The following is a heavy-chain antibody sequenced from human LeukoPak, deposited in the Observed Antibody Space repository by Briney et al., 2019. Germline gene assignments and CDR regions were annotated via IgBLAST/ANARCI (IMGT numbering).Heavy chain of an antibody. J-gene: IGHJ4*02. Sequence: ASVKVSCKASGYTFTSYDINWVRQATGQGLEWMGWMNPNSGNTGYAQKFQGRVTMTRDMSTSTVYMELSSLRSEDTAVYYCARGYSSGWYPDYWGQGTLVTVSS. V-gene: IGHV1-8*01. D-gene: IGHD6-19*01. CDR2: MNPNSGNT. CDR1: GYTFTSYD. CDR3: ARGYSSGWYPDY.